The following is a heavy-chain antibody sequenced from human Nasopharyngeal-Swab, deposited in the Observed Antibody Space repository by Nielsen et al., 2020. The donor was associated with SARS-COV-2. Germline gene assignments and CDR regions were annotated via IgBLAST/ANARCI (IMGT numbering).Heavy chain of an antibody. CDR1: GYTFASYG. Sequence: ASVKVSCKASGYTFASYGISWVRQAPGQGLEWMGWISAYNGNTNYAQKLQGRVTMTTDTSTNTAYMELRSLRSEDTAVYYCAREQWLAKYYYYYGMDVWGQGTTVTVSS. D-gene: IGHD6-19*01. J-gene: IGHJ6*02. CDR3: AREQWLAKYYYYYGMDV. V-gene: IGHV1-18*01. CDR2: ISAYNGNT.